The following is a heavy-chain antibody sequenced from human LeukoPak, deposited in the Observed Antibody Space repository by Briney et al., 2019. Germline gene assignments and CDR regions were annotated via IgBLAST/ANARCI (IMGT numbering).Heavy chain of an antibody. CDR3: ATSSDWPYYFHY. D-gene: IGHD2-21*01. CDR1: GITFGTYA. V-gene: IGHV3-23*01. J-gene: IGHJ4*02. CDR2: VSGSGVAT. Sequence: GGSLRLSCVASGITFGTYAMNWVRQAPGKGLEWASTVSGSGVATYFADSVKGRFTISRDNSKNTVFLEMNNLRAEDAVVYYCATSSDWPYYFHYWGQGTLVTVSS.